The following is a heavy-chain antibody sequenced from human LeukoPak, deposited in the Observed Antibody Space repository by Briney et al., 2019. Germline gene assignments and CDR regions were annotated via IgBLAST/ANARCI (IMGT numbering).Heavy chain of an antibody. V-gene: IGHV1-46*01. CDR1: GYSFTNYY. J-gene: IGHJ4*02. Sequence: ASVKVSCKASGYSFTNYYMYWVRQAPGQGLEWMGIINSSGGSTIYAQEFQGRVAMTRDTSTSTVYMELSSLRSEDTAVYYCARRGYWGQGTLVTVSS. CDR3: ARRGY. CDR2: INSSGGST.